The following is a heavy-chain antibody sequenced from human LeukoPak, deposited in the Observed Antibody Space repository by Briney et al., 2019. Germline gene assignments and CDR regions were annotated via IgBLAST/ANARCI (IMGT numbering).Heavy chain of an antibody. J-gene: IGHJ4*02. CDR2: ISSRSSYI. CDR1: GFTFSNYG. V-gene: IGHV3-21*04. D-gene: IGHD2-2*01. CDR3: AKDPGVVPAHYFDY. Sequence: GGSLRLSCAASGFTFSNYGMNWVRQAPGKGLEWVSSISSRSSYIYYADPVKGRFTVSRDNSKNTLSLQMNSLRAEDTAVYYCAKDPGVVPAHYFDYWGQGTLVTVSS.